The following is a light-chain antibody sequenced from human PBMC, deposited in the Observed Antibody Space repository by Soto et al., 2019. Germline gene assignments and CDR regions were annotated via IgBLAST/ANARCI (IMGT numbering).Light chain of an antibody. J-gene: IGKJ2*01. CDR1: QSISSD. CDR2: GVS. CDR3: QQYYDRPYT. V-gene: IGKV3-15*01. Sequence: EIKMTQSPDTLSVSPGERANVSCRASQSISSDFAWFQLKPGQAPRLLIYGVSTRAPDVPDRFSGSGSWTEFTLTISRLQSEDFAVYYCQQYYDRPYTFGQGTKLEIK.